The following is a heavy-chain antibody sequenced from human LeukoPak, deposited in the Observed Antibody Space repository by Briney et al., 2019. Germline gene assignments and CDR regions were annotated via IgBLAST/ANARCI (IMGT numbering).Heavy chain of an antibody. CDR1: GFSFSSYA. D-gene: IGHD2-15*01. Sequence: GGSLRLSCAASGFSFSSYAMSWVRQAPGKGLEWVSSICASASGIYYAGSVKGRFTISRDNSKNTLDLQMNNLRAEDTAVYYCAKAGGGSCHTSLDFWGQGTLVTVSS. CDR3: AKAGGGSCHTSLDF. J-gene: IGHJ4*02. V-gene: IGHV3-23*01. CDR2: ICASASGI.